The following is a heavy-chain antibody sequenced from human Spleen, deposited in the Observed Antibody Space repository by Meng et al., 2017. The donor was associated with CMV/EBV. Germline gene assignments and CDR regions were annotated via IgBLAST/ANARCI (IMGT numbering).Heavy chain of an antibody. Sequence: SETLSLTCAMSGGFISTYCWSWVRQPPGKGLEFIGCIFYSGNTKNKPSLKSRVTMSIDTSKNQFSLKLSSVTAADTAVYYCARAQPQQLVYDYWGQGTLVTVSS. CDR2: IFYSGNT. CDR1: GGFISTYC. V-gene: IGHV4-59*01. CDR3: ARAQPQQLVYDY. D-gene: IGHD6-13*01. J-gene: IGHJ4*02.